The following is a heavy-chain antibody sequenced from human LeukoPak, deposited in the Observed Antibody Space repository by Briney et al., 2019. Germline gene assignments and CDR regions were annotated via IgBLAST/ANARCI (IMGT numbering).Heavy chain of an antibody. D-gene: IGHD3-10*01. CDR2: IYTSGST. J-gene: IGHJ3*02. V-gene: IGHV4-4*09. CDR1: GGSFSGYY. Sequence: SETLSLTCAVYGGSFSGYYWSWIRQPPGKGLEWIGYIYTSGSTNYNPSLKSRVTISVDTSKNQFSLKLSSVTAADTAVYYCARRGATVDIWGQGTMVTVSS. CDR3: ARRGATVDI.